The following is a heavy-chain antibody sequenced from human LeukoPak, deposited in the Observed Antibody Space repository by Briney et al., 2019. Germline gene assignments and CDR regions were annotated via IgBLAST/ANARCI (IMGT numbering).Heavy chain of an antibody. V-gene: IGHV4-38-2*02. CDR2: IYHSGST. CDR3: TRGGDSYLGSSDY. D-gene: IGHD2-21*01. Sequence: SETLSLTCSVSGYPISSGYYWGWIRQPPGKGLGWIGSIYHSGSTYHNPSLKSRVTISVDTSKNQLSLKLSSVNAADSAVYYCTRGGDSYLGSSDYWGQGTLVTVSS. CDR1: GYPISSGYY. J-gene: IGHJ4*02.